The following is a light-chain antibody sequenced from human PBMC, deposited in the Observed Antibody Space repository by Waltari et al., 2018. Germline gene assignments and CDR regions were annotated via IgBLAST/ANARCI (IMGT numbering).Light chain of an antibody. CDR3: SSYTTTSAII. V-gene: IGLV2-14*03. J-gene: IGLJ2*01. Sequence: QSALTQPASVSGSPGQSITIHCTGTSSDVGGYNYVAWYQQYPGKAPKLILFDVSRWPSGVSNRFSGSKSGNTASLTISGLQAEDEADYYCSSYTTTSAIIFGGGTTLTVL. CDR2: DVS. CDR1: SSDVGGYNY.